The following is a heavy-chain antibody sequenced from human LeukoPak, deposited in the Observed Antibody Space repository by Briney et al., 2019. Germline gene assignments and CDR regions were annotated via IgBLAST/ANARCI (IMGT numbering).Heavy chain of an antibody. CDR3: ARPQVARDDAFDI. Sequence: GESLKISCKGSGYSFTSYWIGWVRQMPGKGLEWMGIIYPGDSDTRYSPSFQGQVTISADKSISTAYLQWSSLKASDTAMYYCARPQVARDDAFDIWGQGTMVTVSS. CDR2: IYPGDSDT. D-gene: IGHD2-15*01. J-gene: IGHJ3*02. CDR1: GYSFTSYW. V-gene: IGHV5-51*01.